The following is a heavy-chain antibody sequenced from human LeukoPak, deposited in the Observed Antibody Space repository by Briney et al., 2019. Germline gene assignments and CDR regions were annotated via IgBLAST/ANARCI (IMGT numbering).Heavy chain of an antibody. CDR3: ARGHHSSGWYANDY. D-gene: IGHD6-19*01. V-gene: IGHV3-64*01. CDR1: GFIFSSYV. J-gene: IGHJ4*02. CDR2: ISSNGDST. Sequence: HSGGSLRLSCAASGFIFSSYVMHWVRQAPGKGLEYVSAISSNGDSTYYANSVKGRFTISRDNSKNTLYLQMGSLRAEDMAVYYCARGHHSSGWYANDYWGQGTLATVSS.